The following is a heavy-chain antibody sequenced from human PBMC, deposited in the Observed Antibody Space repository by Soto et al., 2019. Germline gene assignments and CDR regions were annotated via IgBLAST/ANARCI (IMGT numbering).Heavy chain of an antibody. V-gene: IGHV4-31*03. Sequence: PSETLSLTCSVSGGSINSGGYFWSWIRQHPGKGLECIGYIYHSGITYYNPSLKSRVTISVDTSKNEFSLQLRSVTAADTAVYFCASSHNTSPGWFDPWGQGTLVTVSS. CDR3: ASSHNTSPGWFDP. CDR2: IYHSGIT. CDR1: GGSINSGGYF. D-gene: IGHD1-20*01. J-gene: IGHJ5*02.